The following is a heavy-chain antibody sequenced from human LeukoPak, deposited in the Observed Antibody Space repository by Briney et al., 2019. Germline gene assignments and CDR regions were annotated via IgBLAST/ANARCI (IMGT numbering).Heavy chain of an antibody. CDR1: GGTFSSYA. CDR2: IIPILGIA. V-gene: IGHV1-69*10. J-gene: IGHJ4*02. CDR3: ARWVYSGSYTEYFDY. D-gene: IGHD1-26*01. Sequence: AASVTVSCTASGGTFSSYAISWVRQAPGQGLEWMGRIIPILGIANYAQKFQGRVTITADKSTSTAYMELSSLRSEDTAVYYCARWVYSGSYTEYFDYWGQGTLVTVSS.